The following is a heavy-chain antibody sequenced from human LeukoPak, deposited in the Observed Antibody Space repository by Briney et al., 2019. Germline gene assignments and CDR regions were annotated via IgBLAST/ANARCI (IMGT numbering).Heavy chain of an antibody. D-gene: IGHD2-21*01. CDR2: ISSTSDYT. CDR1: GFAFSDYH. J-gene: IGHJ4*02. Sequence: GGSLRQTLAASGFAFSDYHISWIRQAPGKGLEWVSYISSTSDYTNYADSVKGRFTISRDNARKSLYLQMDSLRAEDTAVYYCAGPTCLRGGYCGANFWGQETPVTVSS. V-gene: IGHV3-11*03. CDR3: AGPTCLRGGYCGANF.